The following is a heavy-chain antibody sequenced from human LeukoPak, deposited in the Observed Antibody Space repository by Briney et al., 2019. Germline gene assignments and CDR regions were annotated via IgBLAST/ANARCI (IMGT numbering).Heavy chain of an antibody. D-gene: IGHD3-22*01. V-gene: IGHV4-39*07. CDR2: IYYSGST. Sequence: KPSETLSLTCTVSGGSISSSSYYWGWIRQPPGKGLEWIGSIYYSGSTYYNPSLKSRVTISVDTSKNQFSLKLSSVTAADTAVYYCARDWRGYYYDSSGFDYWGQGTVVTVSS. CDR1: GGSISSSSYY. J-gene: IGHJ4*02. CDR3: ARDWRGYYYDSSGFDY.